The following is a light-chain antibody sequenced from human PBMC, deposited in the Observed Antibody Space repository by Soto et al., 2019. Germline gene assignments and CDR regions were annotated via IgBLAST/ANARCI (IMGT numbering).Light chain of an antibody. J-gene: IGKJ1*01. V-gene: IGKV1-5*03. CDR1: QSISSW. CDR2: KTS. CDR3: QYYNNYCWT. Sequence: DIQLTQSPSTLSASVGDRVTITCRASQSISSWLAWYQQKPGKAPKFLIYKTSNLESGVPLRFSGSGYGTEFTLTISSLQPDDFATYYCQYYNNYCWTFGQGTKVEIK.